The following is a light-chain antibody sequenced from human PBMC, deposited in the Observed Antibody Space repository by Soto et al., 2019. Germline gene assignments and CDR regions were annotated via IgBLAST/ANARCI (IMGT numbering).Light chain of an antibody. V-gene: IGKV1-9*01. CDR2: AAS. J-gene: IGKJ4*01. Sequence: DIQLTQSPSFLSASVGVRVTLTCRASQVIARYLAWYQQKPGQAPKLLIYAASTLQSGVPARFSGSGFGTEFTFMFFILLPEDFATYYCQQLNIYPFTFGGGTKVDIK. CDR3: QQLNIYPFT. CDR1: QVIARY.